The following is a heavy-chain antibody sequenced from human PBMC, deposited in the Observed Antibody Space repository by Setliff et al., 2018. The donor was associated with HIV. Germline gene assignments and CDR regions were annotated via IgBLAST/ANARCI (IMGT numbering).Heavy chain of an antibody. J-gene: IGHJ5*02. CDR1: GQSISGYY. CDR3: ASRVYYYDSNNFLREEGFDP. Sequence: PSETLSLTCAVYGQSISGYYWSWIRQTPGKGLEWIGEIKHGGDTNYNPSLKSRVTISVGSSYNHFSLKLSSVTAADTAVYYCASRVYYYDSNNFLREEGFDPWGQGTLVTVSS. CDR2: IKHGGDT. D-gene: IGHD3-22*01. V-gene: IGHV4-34*01.